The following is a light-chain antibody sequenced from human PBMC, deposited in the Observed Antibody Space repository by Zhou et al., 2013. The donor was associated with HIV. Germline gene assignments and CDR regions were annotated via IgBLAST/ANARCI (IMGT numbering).Light chain of an antibody. Sequence: DIQMTQSPSSLSASVGDRVTITCRASQSISKHLNWYEQKPGKAPKLLIYAASSLQSGVPSRFSGSGSGTDFTLTISSLQPEDFATYYCQQSYTTPWTFGQGTKV. J-gene: IGKJ1*01. V-gene: IGKV1-39*01. CDR1: QSISKH. CDR2: AAS. CDR3: QQSYTTPWT.